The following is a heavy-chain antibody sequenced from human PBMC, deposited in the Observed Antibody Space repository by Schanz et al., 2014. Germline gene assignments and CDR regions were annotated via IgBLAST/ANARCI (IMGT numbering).Heavy chain of an antibody. V-gene: IGHV1-46*03. CDR1: GYTLSAYS. J-gene: IGHJ4*02. CDR3: ARTIAYGGSSGYFDY. D-gene: IGHD4-17*01. Sequence: QVQLVQSGTQVKKPGASVKVSCKASGYTLSAYSLHWVRQAPGQGLEWMGRIVPIAGITNYAQRFQGRVTITADKSTSTAYMDLSSLRPEDTAVYYCARTIAYGGSSGYFDYWGQGTLVTVSS. CDR2: IVPIAGIT.